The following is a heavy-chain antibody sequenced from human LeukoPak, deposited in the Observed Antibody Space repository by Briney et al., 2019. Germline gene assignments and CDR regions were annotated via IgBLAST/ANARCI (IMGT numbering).Heavy chain of an antibody. CDR1: GFTFSSYD. CDR2: IGTAGDT. V-gene: IGHV3-13*01. J-gene: IGHJ6*02. CDR3: ARGPMELGDYYYGMDV. Sequence: GGSLRLSCAASGFTFSSYDMHWVRHATGKGLEWVSAIGTAGDTYYPGSVKGRFTISRENAKNSLYLQMNSLRAGDTAVYYCARGPMELGDYYYGMDVWGQGTTVTVSS. D-gene: IGHD7-27*01.